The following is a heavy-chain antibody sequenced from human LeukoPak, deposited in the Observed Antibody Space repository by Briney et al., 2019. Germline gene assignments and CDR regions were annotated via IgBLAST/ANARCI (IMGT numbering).Heavy chain of an antibody. J-gene: IGHJ5*02. CDR3: ARGLPEYIVVVVAALNWFDP. D-gene: IGHD2-15*01. CDR2: MNPNSGNT. CDR1: GYTFTSYD. Sequence: ASVKVSCKASGYTFTSYDINWVRQATGQGLEWTGWMNPNSGNTGYAQKFQGRVTMTRNTSISTAYMELSSLRSEDTAVYYCARGLPEYIVVVVAALNWFDPWGQGTLVTVSS. V-gene: IGHV1-8*01.